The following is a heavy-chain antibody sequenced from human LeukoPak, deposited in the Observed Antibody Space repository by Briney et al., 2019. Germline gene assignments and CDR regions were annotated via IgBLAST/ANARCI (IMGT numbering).Heavy chain of an antibody. CDR2: ISYDGTKR. V-gene: IGHV3-30*03. Sequence: PGKSLRLSCEASGFTFSTYGFHWVRQAPGKGLEWVSFISYDGTKRDHADSVRGRFTISRENSKNTMYLQMNILRIEDTAVYYCATTGGSGWTLDYWGQGTLVTVSS. D-gene: IGHD6-19*01. CDR3: ATTGGSGWTLDY. CDR1: GFTFSTYG. J-gene: IGHJ4*02.